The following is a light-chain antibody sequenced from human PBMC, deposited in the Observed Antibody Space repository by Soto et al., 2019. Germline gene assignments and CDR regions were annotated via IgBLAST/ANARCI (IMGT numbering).Light chain of an antibody. CDR2: DVS. V-gene: IGKV1-5*01. CDR3: QQFKSDTWT. Sequence: DIQMTQSPSTLSASVGDRVTLTCRASQNIERWLAWYQQKPGKAPKLLLYDVSSLESGVPSRFSGSGSATEFILTIDGLQPDDFATYFCQQFKSDTWTFGQGTKLEVK. CDR1: QNIERW. J-gene: IGKJ1*01.